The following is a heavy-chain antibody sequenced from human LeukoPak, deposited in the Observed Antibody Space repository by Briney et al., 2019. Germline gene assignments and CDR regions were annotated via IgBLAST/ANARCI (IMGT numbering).Heavy chain of an antibody. D-gene: IGHD3-10*01. V-gene: IGHV4-39*01. CDR1: GGSISSSSYY. CDR2: IYYSGST. J-gene: IGHJ4*02. CDR3: VSMVRGVIIPFDY. Sequence: SETLSLTCTVSGGSISSSSYYWGWIRQPPGKGLEWIGSIYYSGSTYYNPSLKSRVTISVDTSKNQFSLKLSSVTAADTAVYYCVSMVRGVIIPFDYWGQGTLVTASS.